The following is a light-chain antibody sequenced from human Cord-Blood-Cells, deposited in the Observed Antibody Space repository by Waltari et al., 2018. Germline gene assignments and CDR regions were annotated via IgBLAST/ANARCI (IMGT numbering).Light chain of an antibody. CDR2: AAS. V-gene: IGKV1-39*01. Sequence: DIQMTQYPSSLSASVGDRVPITCRASQSLSSYLNWYQQKPGKAPKLLIYAASSLQSGVPSRFSGSGSGTDFTLTISSLQPEDFATYYCQQSYSTPLTFGGGTKVEIK. CDR1: QSLSSY. J-gene: IGKJ4*01. CDR3: QQSYSTPLT.